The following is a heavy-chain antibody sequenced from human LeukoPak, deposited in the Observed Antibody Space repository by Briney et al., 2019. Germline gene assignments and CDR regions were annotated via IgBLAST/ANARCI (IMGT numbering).Heavy chain of an antibody. D-gene: IGHD5-24*01. CDR1: GGSISSYY. Sequence: MPSETPSLTCTVSGGSISSYYWSWIRQPPGKGLEWIGEINHSGSTNYNPSLKSRVTISVDTSKNQFSLKLSSVTAADTAVYYCARDGYNIWGQGTLVTVSS. CDR3: ARDGYNI. CDR2: INHSGST. J-gene: IGHJ4*02. V-gene: IGHV4-34*01.